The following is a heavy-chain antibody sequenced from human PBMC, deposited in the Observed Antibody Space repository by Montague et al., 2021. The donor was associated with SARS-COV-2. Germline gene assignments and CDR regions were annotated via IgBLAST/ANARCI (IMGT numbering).Heavy chain of an antibody. D-gene: IGHD3-16*01. Sequence: SLRLSCAASGFTFSSYNMNWVRQAPGKGLEWVSSISSSGSTIYYADSVKGRFTISRDNAKNSLNLQMNSLRDEDTAVYYRARDQFRGDDYYYYGMDVWGQGTTVTVSS. CDR1: GFTFSSYN. CDR2: ISSSGSTI. J-gene: IGHJ6*02. V-gene: IGHV3-48*02. CDR3: ARDQFRGDDYYYYGMDV.